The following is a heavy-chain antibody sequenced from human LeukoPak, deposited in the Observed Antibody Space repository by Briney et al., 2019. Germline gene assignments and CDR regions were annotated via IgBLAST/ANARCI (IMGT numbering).Heavy chain of an antibody. CDR3: ARGFPTSRWFDP. J-gene: IGHJ5*02. V-gene: IGHV4-30-2*01. D-gene: IGHD1-26*01. Sequence: SETLSLTCAVSGGSIYSGGYSWSWIRQPPGKGLEWIGYIYHSGNTYYNPSLKSRVTISVDRSKNQFSLKLRSVTAADTAVYYCARGFPTSRWFDPWGQGTLVTVSS. CDR1: GGSIYSGGYS. CDR2: IYHSGNT.